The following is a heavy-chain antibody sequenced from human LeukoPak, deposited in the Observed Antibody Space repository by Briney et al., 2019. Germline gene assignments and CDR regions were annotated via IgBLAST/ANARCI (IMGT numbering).Heavy chain of an antibody. CDR3: VRGVTPNGDYVNY. CDR2: INSDGSST. Sequence: GGSLRLSCAASGFTFSSYWMHWVCQAPGKGLVWVSRINSDGSSTSYADSVKGRFTISRDNAKNTLYLQMNSLRAEDTAVYYCVRGVTPNGDYVNYWGQGNLVTVSS. V-gene: IGHV3-74*01. CDR1: GFTFSSYW. D-gene: IGHD4-17*01. J-gene: IGHJ4*02.